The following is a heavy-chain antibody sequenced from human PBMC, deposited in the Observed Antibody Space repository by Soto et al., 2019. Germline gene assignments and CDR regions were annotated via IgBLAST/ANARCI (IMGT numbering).Heavy chain of an antibody. J-gene: IGHJ4*02. D-gene: IGHD5-12*01. Sequence: QEQLLESGGGVVQPGGSLRLSCTASGFTFSNYGFHWVRQAPGKGLEWVAVTSHDGSRKYYADSLKGRFTISRDNSKDTLYLQINSLRAEDTAMYYCAKDVGRDGYNFEDSWGQGTLVTVSS. CDR3: AKDVGRDGYNFEDS. CDR2: TSHDGSRK. CDR1: GFTFSNYG. V-gene: IGHV3-30*18.